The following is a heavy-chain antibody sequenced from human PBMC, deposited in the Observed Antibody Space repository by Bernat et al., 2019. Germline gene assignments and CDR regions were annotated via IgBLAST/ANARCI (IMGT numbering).Heavy chain of an antibody. CDR1: GFTFSSYG. CDR3: AKVSGDYARGGFDY. J-gene: IGHJ4*02. V-gene: IGHV3-30*18. CDR2: VSFDGNHK. D-gene: IGHD4-17*01. Sequence: QVQLVESGGGVVQPGRSLSLSCAASGFTFSSYGMHWVRQAPGKGPEWVAVVSFDGNHKYYAESVGGRFIISRDNSKNTLYLRMNSLRPEDTALYYCAKVSGDYARGGFDYWGQGTLVTVYS.